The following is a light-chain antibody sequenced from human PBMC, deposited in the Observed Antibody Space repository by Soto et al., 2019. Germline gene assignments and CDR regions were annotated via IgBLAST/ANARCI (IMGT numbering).Light chain of an antibody. CDR1: RSDVGSYNL. CDR3: CSYAGSSTPFV. V-gene: IGLV2-23*02. Sequence: QSALTQPASVSGSPGQSITISCTGTRSDVGSYNLVSWYQQHAGKAPKLMIYDVSERPSGVSNRFSGSRSGNTASLTISGLQAEDEADYYCCSYAGSSTPFVFGTGTKVTVL. CDR2: DVS. J-gene: IGLJ1*01.